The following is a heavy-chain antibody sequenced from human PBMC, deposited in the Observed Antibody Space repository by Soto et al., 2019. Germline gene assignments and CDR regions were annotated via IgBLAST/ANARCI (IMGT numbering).Heavy chain of an antibody. CDR3: ARCSGVTCYASYAFDI. D-gene: IGHD2-15*01. V-gene: IGHV1-18*01. J-gene: IGHJ3*02. Sequence: QVQLVQSGIEVKNPGASVKVSCKASGYAFTSFGISWVRQAPGQGLEWMGWTVANNGYTKYAQNLQGRVTLITDTSTSTAYMELRSLMYDDTAVYYCARCSGVTCYASYAFDIWGQGTMVTVSS. CDR2: TVANNGYT. CDR1: GYAFTSFG.